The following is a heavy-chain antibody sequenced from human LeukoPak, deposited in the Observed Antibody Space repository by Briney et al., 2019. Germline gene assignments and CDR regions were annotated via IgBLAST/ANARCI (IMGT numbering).Heavy chain of an antibody. CDR1: GYSISSGYF. J-gene: IGHJ5*02. V-gene: IGHV4-38-2*02. Sequence: PSETLSLTCTVSGYSISSGYFWGWIRQPPGKGLEWIGSIYHSGTTYYNPSLKSRVTISVDTSKNQFSLKLTSATAADTAVYYCARGYSSSWYFNWFDPWGQGTLVTVSS. CDR3: ARGYSSSWYFNWFDP. CDR2: IYHSGTT. D-gene: IGHD6-13*01.